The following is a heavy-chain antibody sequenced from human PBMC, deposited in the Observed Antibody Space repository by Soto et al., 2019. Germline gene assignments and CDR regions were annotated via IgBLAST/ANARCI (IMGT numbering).Heavy chain of an antibody. CDR3: ARTYYDFWSGYLPGYGMDV. Sequence: SSETLSLTCTVSGGSISSYYWSWIRQPAGKGLEWIGRIYTSGSTNYNPSLESRVTMSVDTSKNQFSLKLSSVTAADTAVYYCARTYYDFWSGYLPGYGMDVWGQGTTVTVSS. CDR1: GGSISSYY. J-gene: IGHJ6*02. V-gene: IGHV4-4*07. CDR2: IYTSGST. D-gene: IGHD3-3*01.